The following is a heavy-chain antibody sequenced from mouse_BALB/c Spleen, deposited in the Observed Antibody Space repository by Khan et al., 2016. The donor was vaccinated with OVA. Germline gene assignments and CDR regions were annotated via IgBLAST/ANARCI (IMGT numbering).Heavy chain of an antibody. J-gene: IGHJ3*01. CDR3: GRDGAYHRNDGGIAY. CDR1: GYTFTSYT. D-gene: IGHD2-14*01. CDR2: INPSNGYT. V-gene: IGHV1-4*01. Sequence: QVQLKQSGAELARPGASVKMSCKASGYTFTSYTIHWIKLRPGQGLEWIGFINPSNGYTNYNQKFKDQATLTADKSSTTVYMQLSSLTSDDSEVYNCGRDGAYHRNDGGIAYWGQGTLVTVSA.